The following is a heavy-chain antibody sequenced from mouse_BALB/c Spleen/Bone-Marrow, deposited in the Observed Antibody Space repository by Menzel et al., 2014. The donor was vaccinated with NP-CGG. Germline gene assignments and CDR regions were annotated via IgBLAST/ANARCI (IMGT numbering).Heavy chain of an antibody. CDR1: GFSLXSYG. D-gene: IGHD4-1*01. J-gene: IGHJ3*01. V-gene: IGHV2-2*02. Sequence: VKVVESGPGLVQPSQSLSITCTVSGFSLXSYGVHWVRQSPGKGLEWLGVIWSGGSTDYNAAFISRLSISKDNSKSQVFFKMNSLQANDTAIYYCARNFGLAWFAYWGQGTLVTVSA. CDR3: ARNFGLAWFAY. CDR2: IWSGGST.